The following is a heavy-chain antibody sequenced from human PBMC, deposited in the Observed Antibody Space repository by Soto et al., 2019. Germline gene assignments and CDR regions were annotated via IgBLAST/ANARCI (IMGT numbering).Heavy chain of an antibody. CDR3: ARSARWEGYGMDV. CDR1: GGSISSYY. CDR2: IYYSGST. D-gene: IGHD1-26*01. V-gene: IGHV4-59*01. Sequence: SETLSLTCTVSGGSISSYYWSWIRQPPGKGLEWIGYIYYSGSTNYNPSLKSRVTISVDTSKNQFSLKLSSVTAADTAVYYCARSARWEGYGMDVWGQGTTVSV. J-gene: IGHJ6*02.